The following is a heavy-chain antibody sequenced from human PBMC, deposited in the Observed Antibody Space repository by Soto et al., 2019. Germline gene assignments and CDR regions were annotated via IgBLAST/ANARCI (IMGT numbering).Heavy chain of an antibody. CDR1: GYSFTSYW. J-gene: IGHJ6*02. D-gene: IGHD5-12*01. CDR3: SRSIKEKLHSYXYYCMEV. V-gene: IGHV5-51*01. CDR2: IYPGDSDT. Sequence: GESLKSCFHGSGYSFTSYWIGWVRQMPGKVLELMGIIYPGDSDTRYSPSFQGQVTISADKSISTAYLQWSSLQDSDTDMYYCSRSIKEKLHSYXYYCMEVWAQGTTDTVS.